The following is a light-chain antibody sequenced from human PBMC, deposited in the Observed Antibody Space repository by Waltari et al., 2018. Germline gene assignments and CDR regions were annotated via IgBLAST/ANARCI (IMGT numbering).Light chain of an antibody. CDR1: QNIRTH. Sequence: DIQMTQSPSSLSASVGDTVTVTCRASQNIRTHLNWYQQKPATAPKLLIYGGTTFQRGVPSMFSGSASGTDFTLTVSKLPPDDFAIYFCQQSFSSPWTFGQGTRV. CDR3: QQSFSSPWT. J-gene: IGKJ1*01. V-gene: IGKV1-39*01. CDR2: GGT.